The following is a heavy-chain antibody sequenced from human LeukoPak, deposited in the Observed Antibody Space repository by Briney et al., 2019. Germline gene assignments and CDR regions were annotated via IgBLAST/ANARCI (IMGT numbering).Heavy chain of an antibody. CDR2: ISSSSSTI. J-gene: IGHJ5*02. V-gene: IGHV3-48*01. CDR1: GFTFSSYR. D-gene: IGHD3-22*01. CDR3: ARDYDSSGYYRTPNWFDP. Sequence: GGSLRLSCAASGFTFSSYRMNWVRQAPGKGLEWVSYISSSSSTIYYADSVKGRFTISRDNAKNSLYLQMNSLRAEDTAVYYCARDYDSSGYYRTPNWFDPWGQGTLVTVSS.